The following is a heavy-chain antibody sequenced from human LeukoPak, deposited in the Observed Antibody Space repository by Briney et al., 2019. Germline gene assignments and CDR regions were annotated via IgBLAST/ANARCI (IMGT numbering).Heavy chain of an antibody. V-gene: IGHV4-39*07. D-gene: IGHD3-3*01. CDR1: GGSISSSSYY. J-gene: IGHJ5*02. CDR3: ARGLAIFGVVTTRNWFDP. Sequence: SETLSLTCTVSGGSISSSSYYWGWIRQPPGKGLEWIGSIYYSGSTYYNPSLKSRVTISVDTSKNQFSLKLSSVTAADTAVYYCARGLAIFGVVTTRNWFDPWGQGTLVTVSS. CDR2: IYYSGST.